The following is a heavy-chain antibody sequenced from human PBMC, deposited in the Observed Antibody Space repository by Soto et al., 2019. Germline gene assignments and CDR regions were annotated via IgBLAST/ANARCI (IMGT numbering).Heavy chain of an antibody. D-gene: IGHD3-3*01. J-gene: IGHJ3*02. CDR1: GGSFIGYY. V-gene: IGHV4-34*01. CDR2: INHSGST. Sequence: SETLSVTCGVSGGSFIGYYWSWIRQPPGKGLEWIGEINHSGSTNYNPSLKGRVTISVDTSKNQFSLKLSSVTAADTAVYYCARGPRLTIFGVVGVRRAFDIWGQGTMVTVSS. CDR3: ARGPRLTIFGVVGVRRAFDI.